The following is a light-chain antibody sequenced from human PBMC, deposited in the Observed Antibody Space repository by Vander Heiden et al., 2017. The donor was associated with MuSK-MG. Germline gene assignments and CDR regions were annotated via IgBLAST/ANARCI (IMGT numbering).Light chain of an antibody. V-gene: IGLV4-69*01. J-gene: IGLJ3*02. CDR1: SRHSTYT. CDR2: LNSGGSH. CDR3: QTWGTGIRV. Sequence: QVVLTQAPSASASLGASVKLTCTLSSRHSTYTIAWHQQQPGKGPRYLMQLNSGGSHIKGDGIPDRFSGSSSGAERYLTISSLQSEDEADYYCQTWGTGIRVFGGGTKLTVL.